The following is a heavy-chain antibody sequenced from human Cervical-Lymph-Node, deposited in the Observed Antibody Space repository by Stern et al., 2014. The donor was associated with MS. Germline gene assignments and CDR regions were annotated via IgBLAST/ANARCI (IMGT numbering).Heavy chain of an antibody. CDR3: GKDPRGIFGVVLPYFDF. CDR2: SGSDDGT. D-gene: IGHD3-3*01. V-gene: IGHV3-23*04. Sequence: EVQLVESGGGLVQPGGTLRLACAASGFPFSSYAMTWVRLGPGQGMAWVSGSGSDDGTHYTESMRGRFTISRDNSKNTLYLQMNNLRAEDTAVYYCGKDPRGIFGVVLPYFDFWGQGTQVTVSS. CDR1: GFPFSSYA. J-gene: IGHJ4*02.